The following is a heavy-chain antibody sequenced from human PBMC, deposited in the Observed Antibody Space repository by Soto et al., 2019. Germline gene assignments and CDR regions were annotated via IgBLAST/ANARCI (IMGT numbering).Heavy chain of an antibody. D-gene: IGHD6-19*01. J-gene: IGHJ3*02. CDR2: IKQDGSEK. Sequence: GGSLRLSCAASGFTFSSYWMSWVRQAPGKGLEWVANIKQDGSEKYYVDSVKGRFTISRDNAKNSLYLQMNSLRAEDTAVYYCARSKRIAVAASHAFDIWGQGTMVTVSS. CDR3: ARSKRIAVAASHAFDI. CDR1: GFTFSSYW. V-gene: IGHV3-7*01.